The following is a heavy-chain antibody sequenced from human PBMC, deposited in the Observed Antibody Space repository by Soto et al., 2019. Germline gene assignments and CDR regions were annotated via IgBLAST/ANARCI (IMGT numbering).Heavy chain of an antibody. D-gene: IGHD2-15*01. CDR1: GGTFSSYA. CDR2: IIPIFGTA. CDR3: ARGVAPYYFDF. V-gene: IGHV1-69*05. J-gene: IGHJ4*02. Sequence: SVKVSCKASGGTFSSYAISWVRQAPGQGLEWMGGIIPIFGTANYAQKFQGRVTITRDKSTSTAYMELSSLRSEDTAVYYCARGVAPYYFDFWGQGSLDTGSS.